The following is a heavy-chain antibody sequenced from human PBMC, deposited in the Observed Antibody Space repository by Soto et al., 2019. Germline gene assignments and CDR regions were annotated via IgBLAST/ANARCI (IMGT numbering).Heavy chain of an antibody. D-gene: IGHD2-21*02. Sequence: KPSETLSLTCAVSGGSISSSNWWSWVRQPPGKGLEWIGEIYHSGSTNYNPSLKSRVTISVDKSKNQFSLKLSSVTAADTAVYYCAKLTYCGGDCYGWETGYWGQGTLVTVPQ. CDR2: IYHSGST. V-gene: IGHV4-4*02. CDR1: GGSISSSNW. J-gene: IGHJ4*02. CDR3: AKLTYCGGDCYGWETGY.